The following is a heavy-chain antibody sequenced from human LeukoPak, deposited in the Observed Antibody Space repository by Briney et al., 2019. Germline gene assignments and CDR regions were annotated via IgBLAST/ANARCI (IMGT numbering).Heavy chain of an antibody. CDR3: AREKIYGDYALDY. V-gene: IGHV3-74*01. D-gene: IGHD4-17*01. CDR1: GFTFSSYW. J-gene: IGHJ4*02. Sequence: GGSLRLSCAASGFTFSSYWMHWVRQAPGKGLVWVSRINSDGSSTSYADSVKGRFTISRDNAKNTLYLQMNSLRAEDTAVYYCAREKIYGDYALDYWGQGTLVTVSS. CDR2: INSDGSST.